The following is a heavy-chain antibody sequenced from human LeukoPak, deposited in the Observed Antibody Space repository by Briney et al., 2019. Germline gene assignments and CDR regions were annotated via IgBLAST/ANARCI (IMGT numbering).Heavy chain of an antibody. D-gene: IGHD4-17*01. CDR2: INPNSGGT. CDR3: ARAVTTVTNFDY. Sequence: ASVKVSCKASGYTFTGYYMHWVRQAPGQGLEWMGRINPNSGGTNYAQKFQGRVTMTWDTSISTAYMELSRLRSDDTAVYYCARAVTTVTNFDYWGQGTLVTVSS. CDR1: GYTFTGYY. J-gene: IGHJ4*02. V-gene: IGHV1-2*06.